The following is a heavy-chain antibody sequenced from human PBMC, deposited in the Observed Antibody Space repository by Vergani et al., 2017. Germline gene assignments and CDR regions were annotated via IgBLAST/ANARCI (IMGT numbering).Heavy chain of an antibody. CDR3: ARVSMVRGFGIYNWADQRNNWFDP. V-gene: IGHV3-49*03. J-gene: IGHJ5*02. D-gene: IGHD3-10*01. CDR2: IRSKAYGGTT. Sequence: EVQLVESGGGLVQPGRSLRLSCTASGFTFGDYAMSWFRQAPGKGLEWVGFIRSKAYGGTTEYAASVKGRFTISRDDSKSIAYLQMNSLKTEDTAVYYCARVSMVRGFGIYNWADQRNNWFDPWGQGTLVTVSS. CDR1: GFTFGDYA.